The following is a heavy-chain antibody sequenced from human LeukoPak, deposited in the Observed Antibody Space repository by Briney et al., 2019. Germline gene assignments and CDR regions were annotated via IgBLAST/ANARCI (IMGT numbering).Heavy chain of an antibody. J-gene: IGHJ3*02. Sequence: GASVKVSCKVSGYTLTELSMHWVRQAPGKELEWMGGFDPEDGETIHAQKFQGRVTMTEDTSTDTAYMELSSLRSEDTAVCYCATKASPDAFDMWGQGTMVTVSS. D-gene: IGHD6-6*01. V-gene: IGHV1-24*01. CDR1: GYTLTELS. CDR3: ATKASPDAFDM. CDR2: FDPEDGET.